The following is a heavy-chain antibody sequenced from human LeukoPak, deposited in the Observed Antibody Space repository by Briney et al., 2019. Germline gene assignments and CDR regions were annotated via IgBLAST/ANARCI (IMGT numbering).Heavy chain of an antibody. CDR3: ARGRQQLLT. CDR2: INHSGST. Sequence: SETLSLTCAVYGGSFSGYYWSWIRQPPGKGLEWIGEINHSGSTNYNPSLKSRVTISVDTSKNQFSLKLSSVTAADTAAYYCARGRQQLLTWGQGTLVTVSS. V-gene: IGHV4-34*01. CDR1: GGSFSGYY. J-gene: IGHJ5*02. D-gene: IGHD6-13*01.